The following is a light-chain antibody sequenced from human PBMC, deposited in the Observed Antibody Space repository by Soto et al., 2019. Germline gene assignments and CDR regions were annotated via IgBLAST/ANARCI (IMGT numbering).Light chain of an antibody. CDR3: SSYAGSNIDNYV. Sequence: QSVLTQPPSASGSPGQSVTISCTGTSSDVGGYNYVSWYQQHPGKAPKLMIYEVSKRPSGVPDRFSGSKSGNTAFLTVSGLQAEDEADYYCSSYAGSNIDNYVFGTGTKLTVL. J-gene: IGLJ1*01. V-gene: IGLV2-8*01. CDR2: EVS. CDR1: SSDVGGYNY.